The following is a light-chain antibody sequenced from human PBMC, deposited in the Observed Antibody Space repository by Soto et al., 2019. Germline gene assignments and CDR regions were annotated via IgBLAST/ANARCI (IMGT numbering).Light chain of an antibody. J-gene: IGKJ4*01. CDR3: QQRTNWHLT. CDR1: QSVTTF. CDR2: DAS. V-gene: IGKV3-11*01. Sequence: EIVLTQSPVTLSLSPGERATLSCRASQSVTTFFAWYQQKPGQAPRLRIYDASKRATGIPARFSGSGSGTDFTLTISSLEPDDFAVYYCQQRTNWHLTFGGGTKVEIK.